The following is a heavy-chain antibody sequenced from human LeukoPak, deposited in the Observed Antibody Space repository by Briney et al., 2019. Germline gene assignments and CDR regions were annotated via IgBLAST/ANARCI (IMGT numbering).Heavy chain of an antibody. J-gene: IGHJ4*02. D-gene: IGHD6-19*01. Sequence: GGSLRLSCAASGFTFSNYWMTWVRQAPGKGLEWVANIKQDGSEKYYVDPMKGRFTISRDNAKNSLYLQMNSLRAEDTAVYYCARAVAGTGGRTFDYWGQGTLVTVSS. V-gene: IGHV3-7*01. CDR3: ARAVAGTGGRTFDY. CDR2: IKQDGSEK. CDR1: GFTFSNYW.